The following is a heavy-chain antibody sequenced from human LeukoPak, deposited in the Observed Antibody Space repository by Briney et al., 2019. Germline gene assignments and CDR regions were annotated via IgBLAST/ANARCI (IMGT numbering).Heavy chain of an antibody. CDR1: GYSISSGYY. D-gene: IGHD6-13*01. J-gene: IGHJ3*02. CDR3: AREPKPQPTFIQGYAFDI. V-gene: IGHV4-38-2*02. CDR2: IYHSWST. Sequence: SETLSLTCSVSGYSISSGYYWGWIRQPPGKGLEWIGSIYHSWSTYYNPSLKSRVNISVDTSKHQFSLKLSSVTAADTAVYYCAREPKPQPTFIQGYAFDIWGQGTMVTVSS.